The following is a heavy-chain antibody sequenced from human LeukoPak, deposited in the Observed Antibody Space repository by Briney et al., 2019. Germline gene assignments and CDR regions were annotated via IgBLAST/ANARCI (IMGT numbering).Heavy chain of an antibody. J-gene: IGHJ5*02. CDR3: ARDLGQYYDTSDNWFDP. CDR2: IRYDGNNK. D-gene: IGHD3-22*01. CDR1: EFTFSSYE. Sequence: GGSLRLSCGASEFTFSSYEMNWVRQAPGKGLEWVAFIRYDGNNKYYADSVKGRFTISRDNSKNTLYLQMNSLRAEDTAVYYCARDLGQYYDTSDNWFDPWGQGTLVTVSS. V-gene: IGHV3-30*02.